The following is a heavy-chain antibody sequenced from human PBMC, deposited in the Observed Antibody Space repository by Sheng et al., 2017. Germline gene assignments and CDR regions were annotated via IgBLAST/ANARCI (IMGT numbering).Heavy chain of an antibody. V-gene: IGHV3-30*04. D-gene: IGHD3-9*01. J-gene: IGHJ4*02. CDR3: ARDGYEVRYFDWLVYYFDY. CDR1: GFTFSSYA. Sequence: QVQLVESGGGVVQPGRSLRLSCAASGFTFSSYAMHWVRQAPGKGLEWVAVISYDGSNKYYADSVKGRFTISRDNSKNTLYLQMNSLRAEDTAVYYCARDGYEVRYFDWLVYYFDYWGQGTLVTVSS. CDR2: ISYDGSNK.